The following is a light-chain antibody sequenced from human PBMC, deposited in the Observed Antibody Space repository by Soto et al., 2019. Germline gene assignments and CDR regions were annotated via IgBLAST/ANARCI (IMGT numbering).Light chain of an antibody. J-gene: IGKJ2*01. Sequence: EIVLTQSPGTLSLSPGERATLSCRASQSVRSSFFAWYQQKPGQAPRLLIYDVSVRATGILDRFSGSGSGTDFTLTINRLEPEDFAVYYCQQYENSVMYTFGQGTKLEIK. CDR2: DVS. V-gene: IGKV3-20*01. CDR3: QQYENSVMYT. CDR1: QSVRSSF.